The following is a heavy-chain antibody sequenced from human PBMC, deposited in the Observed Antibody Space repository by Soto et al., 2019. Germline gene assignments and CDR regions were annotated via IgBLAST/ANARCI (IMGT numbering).Heavy chain of an antibody. CDR2: ISAYNGNT. CDR3: ARDGWQQLTNYFDY. CDR1: GYTFTSDG. V-gene: IGHV1-18*01. D-gene: IGHD6-13*01. J-gene: IGHJ4*02. Sequence: ASVKVSCKASGYTFTSDGISWVRQAPGQGLEWMGWISAYNGNTNYAQKLQGRVTMTTDTSTSTAYMELRSLRSDDTAVYYCARDGWQQLTNYFDYWGQGTLVTVSS.